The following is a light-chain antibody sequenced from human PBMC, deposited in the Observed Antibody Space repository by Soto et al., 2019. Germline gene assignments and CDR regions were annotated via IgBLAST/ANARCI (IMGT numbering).Light chain of an antibody. CDR3: SSYAGSNNYV. V-gene: IGLV2-8*01. Sequence: QSALTQPPSASGSPGQSVTISCIGTSSDVGGYNYVSWYQQHPGKAPKLMIYEVSRRPSGVPDRFSGSKSGNTASLTVSGLQAEDEADYYCSSYAGSNNYVFGTWTKLTVL. CDR1: SSDVGGYNY. CDR2: EVS. J-gene: IGLJ1*01.